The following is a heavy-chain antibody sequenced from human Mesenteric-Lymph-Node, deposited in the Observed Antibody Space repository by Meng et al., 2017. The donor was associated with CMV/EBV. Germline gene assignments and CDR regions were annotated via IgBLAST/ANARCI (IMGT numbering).Heavy chain of an antibody. CDR3: GRHPPYKPFDF. CDR2: VYHIENT. CDR1: GDSTGRCIAP. D-gene: IGHD1-14*01. J-gene: IGHJ4*02. Sequence: CPVSGDSTGRCIAPWGWIRQPPGTGLEWIGNVYHIENTVYNPSLKSRVTISLDTSKNQFSLRLSSVTAADTAVYYCGRHPPYKPFDFWSQGTLVTVSS. V-gene: IGHV4-39*01.